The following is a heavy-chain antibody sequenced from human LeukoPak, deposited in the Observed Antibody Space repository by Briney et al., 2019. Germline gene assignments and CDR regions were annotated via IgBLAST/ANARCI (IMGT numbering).Heavy chain of an antibody. CDR3: AREDCSSTSSYAANYYMDV. D-gene: IGHD2-2*01. Sequence: ASVTVSYKASGHTFTNYGVTWVRQARGQGGEGGGGVNADKGNTNYTEKLQERDTISIDTSTTTAFIELRSLRSDDTAVYYCAREDCSSTSSYAANYYMDVSGKGTTVTASS. V-gene: IGHV1-18*01. J-gene: IGHJ6*03. CDR2: VNADKGNT. CDR1: GHTFTNYG.